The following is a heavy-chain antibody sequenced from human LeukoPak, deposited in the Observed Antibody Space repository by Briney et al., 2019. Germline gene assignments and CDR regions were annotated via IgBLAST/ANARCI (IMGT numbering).Heavy chain of an antibody. CDR3: ARGHDPLDYYYYGMDV. CDR2: IYSGGST. V-gene: IGHV3-53*05. Sequence: GGSLRLSCAASGFTVSSNYMSWVRQAPGKGLEWVSVIYSGGSTYYADSVKGRFTISRDNSKNTLYLQMNSLRAEDTAVYYCARGHDPLDYYYYGMDVWGQGTMVTVSS. CDR1: GFTVSSNY. D-gene: IGHD3-3*01. J-gene: IGHJ6*02.